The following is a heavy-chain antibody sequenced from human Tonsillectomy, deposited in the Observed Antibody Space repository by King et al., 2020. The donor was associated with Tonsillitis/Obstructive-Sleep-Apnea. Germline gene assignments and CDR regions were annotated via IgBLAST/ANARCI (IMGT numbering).Heavy chain of an antibody. CDR3: PGGSDYGGTHWYFDL. CDR1: GGSINSNSYY. J-gene: IGHJ2*01. V-gene: IGHV4-39*01. D-gene: IGHD4-23*01. CDR2: NYYSGST. Sequence: LQLQESGPGLVKPSETLSLTCTVSGGSINSNSYYWGWIRQPPGKGLEWIGSNYYSGSTYYNPSLKSRVTISVDTSKNQFSLKLSSVTAADTAVYYCPGGSDYGGTHWYFDLWGRGPLVTVSS.